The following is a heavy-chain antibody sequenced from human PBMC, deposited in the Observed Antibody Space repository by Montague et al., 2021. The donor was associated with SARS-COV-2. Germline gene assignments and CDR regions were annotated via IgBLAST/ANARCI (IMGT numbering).Heavy chain of an antibody. CDR3: ARPSLRWELPDAFDI. J-gene: IGHJ3*02. CDR2: ISSSSSYI. Sequence: SLRLSCAASGFTFSSYSMNWVRQAPGKGLEWVSSISSSSSYIYYADSVKGRFTISRDNAKNSLYLQMNRLRAEDTAVYYCARPSLRWELPDAFDIWGQGTMVTVSS. D-gene: IGHD1-26*01. CDR1: GFTFSSYS. V-gene: IGHV3-21*01.